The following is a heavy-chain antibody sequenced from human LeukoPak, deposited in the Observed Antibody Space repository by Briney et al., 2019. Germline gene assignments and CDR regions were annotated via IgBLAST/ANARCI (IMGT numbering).Heavy chain of an antibody. CDR1: GYTFTGYY. V-gene: IGHV1-2*02. J-gene: IGHJ4*02. CDR3: ARAAEGTDYSNYESYFDY. CDR2: INPNSGGT. D-gene: IGHD4-11*01. Sequence: ASVNVSCKASGYTFTGYYMHWVRQAPGQGLEWMGWINPNSGGTNYAQKFQGRVTMTRDTSISTAYMELSRLRSDDTAVYYCARAAEGTDYSNYESYFDYWGQGTLVAVSS.